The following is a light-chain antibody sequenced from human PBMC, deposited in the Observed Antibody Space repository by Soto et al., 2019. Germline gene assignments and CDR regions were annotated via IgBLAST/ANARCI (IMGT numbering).Light chain of an antibody. CDR2: TSS. CDR3: QQYNEWPFT. V-gene: IGKV3-15*01. CDR1: RSVRSN. J-gene: IGKJ2*01. Sequence: EVVMTQSPATLSVSPGERAALSCKASRSVRSNLARYQQKPGQAPRILIYTSSSRATDIPARFSGSGSGTEFTLTISSLQSEDLAVYYCQQYNEWPFTFGQGTKLDIK.